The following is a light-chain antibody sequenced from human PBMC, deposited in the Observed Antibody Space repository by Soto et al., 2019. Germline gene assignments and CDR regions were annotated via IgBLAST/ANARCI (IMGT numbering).Light chain of an antibody. CDR1: SSDVGGHNY. Sequence: QSVLTQPASVSGSPGQSIAISCTGTSSDVGGHNYVSWYQHHPGRAPKLLIYDVSNRPSGVSNRFSGSKSDNTASLTISGLQAEDEADYYCFSYTTSSTLWVFGEGTKVTVL. J-gene: IGLJ2*01. V-gene: IGLV2-14*03. CDR3: FSYTTSSTLWV. CDR2: DVS.